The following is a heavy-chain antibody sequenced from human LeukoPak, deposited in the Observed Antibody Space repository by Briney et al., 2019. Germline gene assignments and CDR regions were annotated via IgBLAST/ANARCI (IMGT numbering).Heavy chain of an antibody. D-gene: IGHD1-26*01. CDR3: ARDGEVGVGRWFDP. Sequence: GGSLRLSCVASGFTFSSYSMNWVRQAPGKGLEWVSTISSSSSYIYYADSVKGRFTFSRDNAKNSLSLQMNSLRAEDTAVYYCARDGEVGVGRWFDPWGQGTLVTVSS. V-gene: IGHV3-21*01. CDR2: ISSSSSYI. J-gene: IGHJ5*02. CDR1: GFTFSSYS.